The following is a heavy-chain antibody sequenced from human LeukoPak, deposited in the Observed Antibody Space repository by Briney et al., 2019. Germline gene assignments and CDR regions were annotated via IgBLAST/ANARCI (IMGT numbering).Heavy chain of an antibody. CDR2: IKRNGGST. D-gene: IGHD2-15*01. J-gene: IGHJ4*02. CDR3: ARGFIGGPFDH. CDR1: GFTFDDYG. Sequence: RPGGSLRDSCAASGFTFDDYGMSWVRRRPGKGLEWVSGIKRNGGSTGYGDSVKGRFTISRDNAKNSLYLQMNSLRAEDTALYFCARGFIGGPFDHCGQGNLVTVSS. V-gene: IGHV3-20*04.